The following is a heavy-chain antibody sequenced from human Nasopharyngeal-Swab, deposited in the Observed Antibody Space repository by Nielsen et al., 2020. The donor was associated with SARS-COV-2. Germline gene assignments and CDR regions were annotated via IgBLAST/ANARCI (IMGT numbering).Heavy chain of an antibody. Sequence: VRQMPGKGLEWMGRIDPSDSYTNYSPSFQGHVTISADKSISTAYLQWSSLKASDTAMYYCARGGHLLRDYDYGMDVWGQGTTVTVSS. V-gene: IGHV5-10-1*01. J-gene: IGHJ6*02. D-gene: IGHD2-15*01. CDR2: IDPSDSYT. CDR3: ARGGHLLRDYDYGMDV.